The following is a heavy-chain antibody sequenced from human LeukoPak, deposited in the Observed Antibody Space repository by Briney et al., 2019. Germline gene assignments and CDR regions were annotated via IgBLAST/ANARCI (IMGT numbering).Heavy chain of an antibody. CDR2: NNPNSGGT. V-gene: IGHV1-2*02. CDR1: GYTFTGYY. D-gene: IGHD3-22*01. CDR3: ALRSSGYELDY. J-gene: IGHJ4*02. Sequence: ASVNVSCKASGYTFTGYYMHWVRQAPGQGLEWMGWNNPNSGGTNYAQKFQGRVTMTRDTSISTAYMELSGLRSDDTAVYYCALRSSGYELDYWGQGTLVTVSS.